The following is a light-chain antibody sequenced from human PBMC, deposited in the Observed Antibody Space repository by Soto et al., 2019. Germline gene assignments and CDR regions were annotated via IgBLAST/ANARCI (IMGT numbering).Light chain of an antibody. Sequence: SYELTQPPSVSVSPGQTASITCSGDKLGQKYACWYQQKPGQSPVVVIYQDSKRASGIPERFSGSNSGNTANLTISGTQAMDEADYYCHAWDSSTGVFGAGTKLTVL. V-gene: IGLV3-1*01. J-gene: IGLJ1*01. CDR1: KLGQKY. CDR2: QDS. CDR3: HAWDSSTGV.